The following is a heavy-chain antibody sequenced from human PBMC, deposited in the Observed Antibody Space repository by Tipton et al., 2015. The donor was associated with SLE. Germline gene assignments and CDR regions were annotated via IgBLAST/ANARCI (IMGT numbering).Heavy chain of an antibody. D-gene: IGHD1-14*01. CDR3: ARQGTTRSPFDY. J-gene: IGHJ4*02. Sequence: TLSLTCAVSGGSINSGGHSWSWIRQPPGNGLEYIGSISHSESTEYNPSLKSRVTISVDTSKNQFSLKLNSVTAGDTAVYYCARQGTTRSPFDYWGQGTLVTVSS. CDR2: ISHSEST. V-gene: IGHV4-30-2*01. CDR1: GGSINSGGHS.